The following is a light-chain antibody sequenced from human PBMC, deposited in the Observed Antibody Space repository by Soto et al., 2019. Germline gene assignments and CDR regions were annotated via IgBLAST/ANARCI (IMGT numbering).Light chain of an antibody. CDR3: MQALQTPST. V-gene: IGKV2-28*01. CDR1: QSLLHSNGYNY. J-gene: IGKJ1*01. Sequence: DIVMTQSPLSLPVTPGEPASISCRSSQSLLHSNGYNYLHWYLQKPGQSPQLLIYLGSNRASGVPDRFSGSGSGTEFTLKISRVEAEDVGVYYCMQALQTPSTFGQGTKVEIK. CDR2: LGS.